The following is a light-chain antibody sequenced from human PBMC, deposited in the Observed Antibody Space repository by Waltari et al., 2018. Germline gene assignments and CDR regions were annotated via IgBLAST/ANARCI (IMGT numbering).Light chain of an antibody. Sequence: QSALTQPASVSGSPGQSITISCTGTSRDVGGSNSVSWYQQHPGKAPKLMIYEVSNRPSGVSNRFSGSKSGNTASLTISGLQAEDKADYYCSSYTSSSTWVFGGGTKLTVL. CDR2: EVS. CDR1: SRDVGGSNS. V-gene: IGLV2-14*01. J-gene: IGLJ3*02. CDR3: SSYTSSSTWV.